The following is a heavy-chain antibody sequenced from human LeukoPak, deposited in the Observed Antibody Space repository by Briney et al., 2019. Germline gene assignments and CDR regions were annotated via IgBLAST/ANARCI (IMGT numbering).Heavy chain of an antibody. V-gene: IGHV4-61*02. CDR2: VYTSGST. J-gene: IGHJ6*03. CDR1: GGSISIGSYY. CDR3: ARGAQDYCYYMDV. Sequence: PSQTLSLTCTVSGGSISIGSYYWSWIRQPAGKGLEWIGRVYTSGSTNYNPSLKSRVTISVDTSKNQFSLKLSSVTAADTAVYYCARGAQDYCYYMDVWGKGTTVTVSS.